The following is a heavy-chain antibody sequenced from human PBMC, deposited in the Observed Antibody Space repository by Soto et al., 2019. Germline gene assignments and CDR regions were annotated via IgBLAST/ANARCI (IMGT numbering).Heavy chain of an antibody. J-gene: IGHJ6*02. CDR3: AREGDVPYYYYGMDV. CDR2: ISGYDGRT. D-gene: IGHD2-21*02. V-gene: IGHV1-18*01. Sequence: QVHLVQSGAEVKKPGASVKVSCKTSGYTFTSYGISWVRQAPGQGLEWMGWISGYDGRTNFAQKVQDRVTMTTDTSMSTVYMELRSLRSDDTAVYYCAREGDVPYYYYGMDVWGQGTTVTVSS. CDR1: GYTFTSYG.